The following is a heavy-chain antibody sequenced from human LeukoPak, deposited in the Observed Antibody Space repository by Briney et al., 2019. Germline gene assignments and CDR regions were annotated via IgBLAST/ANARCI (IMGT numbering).Heavy chain of an antibody. CDR1: GFTFSGFW. CDR3: ARLRGYSFEGDY. D-gene: IGHD5-18*01. V-gene: IGHV3-7*03. CDR2: INSDGSEG. Sequence: GGSLRLSCAVSGFTFSGFWMSWSRQAPGKGLEWVASINSDGSEGYYADVVKGRFTISRDNAKNSLYLQINSLRAEDTAVYYCARLRGYSFEGDYWGQGTLVTVSS. J-gene: IGHJ4*02.